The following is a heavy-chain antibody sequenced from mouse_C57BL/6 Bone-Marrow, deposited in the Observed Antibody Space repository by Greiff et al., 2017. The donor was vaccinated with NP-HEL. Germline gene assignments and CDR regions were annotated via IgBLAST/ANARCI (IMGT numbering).Heavy chain of an antibody. CDR2: INPSSGYT. J-gene: IGHJ4*01. CDR3: ARPLRCYDAMDY. Sequence: QVQLQQSGAELARPGASVKMSCKASGYTFTSYTMHWVKQRPGQGLEWIGYINPSSGYTKYNQKFKEKATLTEDKSSSTAYMQLSSLTSEDSAVYYCARPLRCYDAMDYWGQGTSVTVSS. CDR1: GYTFTSYT. V-gene: IGHV1-4*01.